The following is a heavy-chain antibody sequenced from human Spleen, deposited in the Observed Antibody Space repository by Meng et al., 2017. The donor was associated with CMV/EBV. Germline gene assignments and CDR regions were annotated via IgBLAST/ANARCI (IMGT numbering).Heavy chain of an antibody. D-gene: IGHD2-8*02. CDR2: IYYSGTT. V-gene: IGHV4-59*12. Sequence: SETLSLTCTVSGDSISGYYWSWIRQTPGKGLEWIAYIYYSGTTNYNPSLKSRVTVSVDTSKNQFSLKLTSVTAADTAVYYCAKDHLIRTGHDAFDIWGQGTMVTVSS. J-gene: IGHJ3*02. CDR3: AKDHLIRTGHDAFDI. CDR1: GDSISGYY.